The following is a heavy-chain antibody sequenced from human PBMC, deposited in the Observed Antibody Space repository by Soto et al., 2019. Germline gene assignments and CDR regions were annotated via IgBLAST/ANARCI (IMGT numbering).Heavy chain of an antibody. Sequence: QVQLVESGGGVVQPGRSLRLSCAASGFTFSSYAMHWVRQAPGKGLEWVAVISYDGSNKYYADSVKGRFTISRDNSKNTLYLQMNSLRAEDTAVYYCARELAAAGQGDYWGQGTLVTVSS. CDR3: ARELAAAGQGDY. CDR1: GFTFSSYA. V-gene: IGHV3-30-3*01. CDR2: ISYDGSNK. J-gene: IGHJ4*02. D-gene: IGHD6-13*01.